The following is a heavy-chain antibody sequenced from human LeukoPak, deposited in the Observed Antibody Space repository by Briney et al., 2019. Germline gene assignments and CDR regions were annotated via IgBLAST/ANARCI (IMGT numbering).Heavy chain of an antibody. D-gene: IGHD5-24*01. J-gene: IGHJ4*02. Sequence: GGSLRLSCVASGFPFSSYWMTWVRQAPGKGLEWVANIKQDGSKKSYVDSVKGRFTISRDNAKNSLYPQMNSLRAEDTAIYYCTRVGYIDEGIDYWGQGTLVTVSS. CDR3: TRVGYIDEGIDY. CDR2: IKQDGSKK. V-gene: IGHV3-7*04. CDR1: GFPFSSYW.